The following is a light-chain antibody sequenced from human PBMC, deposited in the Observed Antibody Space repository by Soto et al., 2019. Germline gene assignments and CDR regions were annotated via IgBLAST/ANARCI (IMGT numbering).Light chain of an antibody. V-gene: IGKV3-11*01. CDR2: DTS. CDR1: QSISIY. J-gene: IGKJ5*01. Sequence: EIVLTQSPATLSLSPGERATLSCRASQSISIYLAWYQQKPGQAPRLLNYDTSNRATGIPARFNGSGSGTDFTLTISSLEPEDFAVYYCEQRSNWPPITFGQGTRLEIK. CDR3: EQRSNWPPIT.